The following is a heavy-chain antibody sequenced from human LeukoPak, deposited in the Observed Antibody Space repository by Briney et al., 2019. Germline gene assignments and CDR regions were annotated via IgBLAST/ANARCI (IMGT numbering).Heavy chain of an antibody. J-gene: IGHJ6*02. CDR1: GYTFTSYD. V-gene: IGHV1-8*01. D-gene: IGHD5-18*01. CDR2: MNPNSGNT. CDR3: ARVLDELWLFVYYYYGMDV. Sequence: ASVKVSCKASGYTFTSYDIHWVRQATGQGLEWMGWMNPNSGNTGYAQKFQGRVTMTRTTYISTAYMELSSLRSEDTAVYYCARVLDELWLFVYYYYGMDVWGQGTTVTVSS.